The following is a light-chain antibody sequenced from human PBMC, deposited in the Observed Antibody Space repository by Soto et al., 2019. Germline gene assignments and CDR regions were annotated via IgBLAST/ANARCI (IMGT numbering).Light chain of an antibody. V-gene: IGKV3-11*01. Sequence: EIVLTQSPATLSLSPGERATLSCRASQSVSIDLACYQQKPGQAPRLLIYDASNRATGIAARFSGGGSGTDFTLTISSPEPEDFAVYYCQQRSQWPWTVGQGTKVDSK. CDR2: DAS. J-gene: IGKJ1*01. CDR3: QQRSQWPWT. CDR1: QSVSID.